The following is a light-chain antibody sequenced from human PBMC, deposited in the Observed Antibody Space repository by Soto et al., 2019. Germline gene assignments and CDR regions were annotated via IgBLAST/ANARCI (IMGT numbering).Light chain of an antibody. CDR2: DVS. V-gene: IGLV2-14*03. CDR1: SSDVGGYNY. CDR3: SSYSSSNSYV. J-gene: IGLJ1*01. Sequence: QSALTQPASVSGSPGQSITISCTGTSSDVGGYNYVSWFQQHPGKAPKLMIYDVSHRSSGVSDLFSGSKSGNTASLTISGLQAEDEADYYCSSYSSSNSYVFGTGTKLTVL.